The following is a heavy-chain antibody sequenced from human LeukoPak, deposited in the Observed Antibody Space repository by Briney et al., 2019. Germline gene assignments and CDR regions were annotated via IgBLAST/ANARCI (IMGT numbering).Heavy chain of an antibody. D-gene: IGHD1-26*01. CDR1: GYSISSIYY. Sequence: KPSETLTLTCAVSGYSISSIYYWGWIRRPPGKGLEWIGTIDHTGTTYYNPSLKSRVTLSVDTSKNQFSLTLKSVTAADTAFYYCARNGGYGKFDYWGQGTLVTVSS. V-gene: IGHV4-38-2*01. CDR2: IDHTGTT. CDR3: ARNGGYGKFDY. J-gene: IGHJ4*02.